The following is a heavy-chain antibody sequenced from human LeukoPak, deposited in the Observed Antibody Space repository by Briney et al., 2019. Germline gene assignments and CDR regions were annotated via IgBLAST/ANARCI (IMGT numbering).Heavy chain of an antibody. J-gene: IGHJ4*02. V-gene: IGHV1-46*01. Sequence: ASVKVSCKASGYTFTSYYMHWVRQAPGQGLEWMGIINSSGGSTSYAQKFKGRVTMTRNTSTSTVYMELSSLRSEDTAVYYCARGKGYDYVWGSYSYFDYWGQGTLVTVSS. CDR1: GYTFTSYY. CDR3: ARGKGYDYVWGSYSYFDY. CDR2: INSSGGST. D-gene: IGHD3-16*01.